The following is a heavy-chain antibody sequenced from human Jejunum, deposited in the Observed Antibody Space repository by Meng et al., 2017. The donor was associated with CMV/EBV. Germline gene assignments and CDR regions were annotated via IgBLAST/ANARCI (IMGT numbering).Heavy chain of an antibody. D-gene: IGHD1-14*01. Sequence: ASGFTFSSYEMNWVRQIPGKGLEWISYISASTTVMYYADSVKGRFTISRDNSKSTLYLQMNSLRPEDTAMYYCARGGYYFGTLDSWGQGTLVTVSS. J-gene: IGHJ4*02. CDR2: ISASTTVM. CDR3: ARGGYYFGTLDS. V-gene: IGHV3-48*03. CDR1: GFTFSSYE.